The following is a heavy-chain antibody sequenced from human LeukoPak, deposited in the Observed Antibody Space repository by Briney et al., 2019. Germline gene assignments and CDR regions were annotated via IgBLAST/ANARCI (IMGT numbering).Heavy chain of an antibody. D-gene: IGHD4-11*01. CDR3: AKDLGSNYFDY. Sequence: PGGSLRLSCAASGFPFNTYGMHWVRQAPGKGLEWVANIKQDGSEKYYVDSVRGRFAISRDNAKNSLYLQMNSLRVEDTAVYYCAKDLGSNYFDYWGQGTLVTVSS. CDR2: IKQDGSEK. V-gene: IGHV3-7*01. CDR1: GFPFNTYG. J-gene: IGHJ4*02.